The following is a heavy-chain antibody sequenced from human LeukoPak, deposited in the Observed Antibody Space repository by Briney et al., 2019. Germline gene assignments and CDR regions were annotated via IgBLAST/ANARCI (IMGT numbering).Heavy chain of an antibody. CDR1: GFTFSSYG. Sequence: GGSLRLSCAASGFTFSSYGMHWVRQAPGKGLEWVANINQDGSEKYYVDSVKGRFTISTDNAKNSLYLQMNSLRAEDTVMYYCARDLYRIVVVPHYFDYWGQGTLVTVSS. CDR2: INQDGSEK. J-gene: IGHJ4*02. CDR3: ARDLYRIVVVPHYFDY. D-gene: IGHD3-22*01. V-gene: IGHV3-7*01.